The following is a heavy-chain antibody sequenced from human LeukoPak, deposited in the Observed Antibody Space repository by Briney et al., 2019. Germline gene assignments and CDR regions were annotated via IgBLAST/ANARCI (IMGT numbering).Heavy chain of an antibody. CDR3: ARLVSGSYYH. CDR1: GGSISSSSYY. V-gene: IGHV4-39*01. Sequence: PSETLSLTCTVSGGSISSSSYYWGWIRQPPGKGLEWIGSIYYSGSTYYNPSLKSRVTISVDTSKNQFSLKLSSVTAADTAVYYCARLVSGSYYHWGQGTLVTVSS. J-gene: IGHJ5*02. CDR2: IYYSGST. D-gene: IGHD1-26*01.